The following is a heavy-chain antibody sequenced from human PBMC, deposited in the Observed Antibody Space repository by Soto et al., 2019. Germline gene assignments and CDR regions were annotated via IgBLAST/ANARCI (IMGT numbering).Heavy chain of an antibody. D-gene: IGHD3-22*01. Sequence: SETLSLTCTVSGGSISSYYWSWIRQPPGKGLEWIGYIYYSGSTNYNPSLKSRVTISVDTSKNQFSLKLSSVTAADTAVYYCARWYYDSSGYYIQDWFDPWGQGTLVTVS. CDR2: IYYSGST. CDR1: GGSISSYY. V-gene: IGHV4-59*01. J-gene: IGHJ5*02. CDR3: ARWYYDSSGYYIQDWFDP.